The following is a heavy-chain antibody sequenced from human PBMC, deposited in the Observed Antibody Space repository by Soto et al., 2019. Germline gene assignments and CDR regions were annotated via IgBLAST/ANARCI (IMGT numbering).Heavy chain of an antibody. D-gene: IGHD1-26*01. CDR2: IWYDGSNK. CDR1: GFTFSSYG. Sequence: QVQLVESGGGVVQPGRSLRLSCAASGFTFSSYGMHWVRQAPGKGLEWVAVIWYDGSNKYYADSVKGRFTISRDNSKNMLYLQMNSLRAEDTAVYYCARESGSYTYYYYGMDVWGQGTTVTVSS. V-gene: IGHV3-33*01. J-gene: IGHJ6*02. CDR3: ARESGSYTYYYYGMDV.